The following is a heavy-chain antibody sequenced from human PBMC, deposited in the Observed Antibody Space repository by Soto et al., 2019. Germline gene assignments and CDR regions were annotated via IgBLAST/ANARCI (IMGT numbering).Heavy chain of an antibody. J-gene: IGHJ5*02. D-gene: IGHD6-13*01. Sequence: NPSETLSLTCAVSGYSITSGYYWGWIRQPPGKGLEWIGSIYHSGGTYYNPSLKSRVTISVDTSENQFSLKLSSVTAADTAMYYCARDSSSLDPWGQGTLVTVSS. CDR2: IYHSGGT. CDR1: GYSITSGYY. V-gene: IGHV4-38-2*02. CDR3: ARDSSSLDP.